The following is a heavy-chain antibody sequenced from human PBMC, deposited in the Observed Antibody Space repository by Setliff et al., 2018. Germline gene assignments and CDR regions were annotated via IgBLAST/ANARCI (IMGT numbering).Heavy chain of an antibody. V-gene: IGHV3-23*01. CDR1: GFTFSSFW. D-gene: IGHD6-13*01. CDR2: ISDTAIGI. J-gene: IGHJ4*02. Sequence: PGGSLRLSCAASGFTFSSFWMSWVRQTPGKGLEWVSSISDTAIGIYYTGSVRGRFTISRDNSKKILFLQMNSLRVEDTAIYYCAKDVVGYSSTWPKRDYFDSWGQGTLVTVSS. CDR3: AKDVVGYSSTWPKRDYFDS.